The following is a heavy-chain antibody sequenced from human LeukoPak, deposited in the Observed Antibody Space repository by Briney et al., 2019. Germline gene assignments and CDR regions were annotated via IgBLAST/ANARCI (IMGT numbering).Heavy chain of an antibody. V-gene: IGHV3-7*01. CDR3: ARGAALNWNSGGIDY. CDR1: GFTFSTYF. Sequence: GGSLRLSCAASGFTFSTYFMTWVRQAPGTGLEWAALIKQDGSDKYYVDSVKGRFTISRDNAKNSLFLQMNSLRVDDTAVYYCARGAALNWNSGGIDYWGQGTLVTVSS. J-gene: IGHJ4*02. D-gene: IGHD1-1*01. CDR2: IKQDGSDK.